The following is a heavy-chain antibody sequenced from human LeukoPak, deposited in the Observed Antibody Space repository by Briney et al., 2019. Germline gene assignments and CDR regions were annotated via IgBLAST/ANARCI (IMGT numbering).Heavy chain of an antibody. CDR2: INSDRSST. V-gene: IGHV3-74*01. CDR3: ARAKRGYSYGSNYYYYYYMDV. Sequence: PGGSLRLSCAASGFTFSSYWMHWVRQAPGKGLVWVSRINSDRSSTSYADSVKGRFTISRDNAKNTLYLQMNSLRAEDTAVYYCARAKRGYSYGSNYYYYYYMDVWGKGTTVTVSS. J-gene: IGHJ6*03. CDR1: GFTFSSYW. D-gene: IGHD5-18*01.